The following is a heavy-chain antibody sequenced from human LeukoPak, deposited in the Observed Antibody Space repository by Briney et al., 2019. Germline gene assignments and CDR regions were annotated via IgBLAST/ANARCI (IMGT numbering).Heavy chain of an antibody. CDR3: ATSDDSSGSD. CDR2: INRDGSVR. V-gene: IGHV3-7*01. J-gene: IGHJ4*02. D-gene: IGHD3-22*01. CDR1: GFTFSGYW. Sequence: PGGSLRLSCAASGFTFSGYWMSWVRQAPRKGLEWVANINRDGSVRHYVDSARGRFTISRDNAKNSLYLQMNSLRAEDTALYYCATSDDSSGSDWGQGTLVTVSS.